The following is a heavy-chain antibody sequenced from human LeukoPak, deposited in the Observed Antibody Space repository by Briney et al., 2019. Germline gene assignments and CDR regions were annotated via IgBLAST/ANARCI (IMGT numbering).Heavy chain of an antibody. CDR3: ARDVGVAFDP. V-gene: IGHV1-2*02. J-gene: IGHJ5*02. Sequence: GASVKVSCKASGYTSTGYYMHWVRQAPGQGLERMGWINPNSGGTKYEQKFQGRVTMTRDTSISTAYMELSRLRSDDTAVYYWARDVGVAFDPWGQGTLVTISS. CDR2: INPNSGGT. CDR1: GYTSTGYY. D-gene: IGHD2-2*01.